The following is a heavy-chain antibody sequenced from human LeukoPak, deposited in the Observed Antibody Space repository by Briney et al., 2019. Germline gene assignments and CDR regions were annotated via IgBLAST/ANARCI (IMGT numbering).Heavy chain of an antibody. J-gene: IGHJ4*02. CDR3: ARERGTTVTNYFDY. V-gene: IGHV4-59*01. CDR1: GGSISSYY. CDR2: IYYSGST. D-gene: IGHD4-17*01. Sequence: SETLSLTCTVSGGSISSYYWSWIRQPPGKGLEWIGYIYYSGSTNYNPSLKSRVTISVATSKNQFSLKLSSVTAADTAVYYCARERGTTVTNYFDYWGQGTLVTVSS.